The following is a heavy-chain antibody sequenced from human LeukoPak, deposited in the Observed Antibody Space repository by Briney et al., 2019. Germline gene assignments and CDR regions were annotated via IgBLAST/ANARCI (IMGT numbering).Heavy chain of an antibody. J-gene: IGHJ5*02. D-gene: IGHD5-12*01. CDR3: AGINSGYRFDP. Sequence: ASVKVSCKASGYTFTSYGISWVRQAPGQGLEWMGWISAYIGNTNYAQKLQGRVTMTTDTSTSTAYMELRSLRSDDTAVYYCAGINSGYRFDPWGQGTLVTVSS. V-gene: IGHV1-18*01. CDR1: GYTFTSYG. CDR2: ISAYIGNT.